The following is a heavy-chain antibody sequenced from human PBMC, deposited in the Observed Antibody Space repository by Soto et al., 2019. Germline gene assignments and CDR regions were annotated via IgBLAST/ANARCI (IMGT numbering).Heavy chain of an antibody. V-gene: IGHV1-46*01. CDR3: ARGYYSGYDWFPSYYYGMDV. J-gene: IGHJ6*02. CDR2: INPSGGST. Sequence: ASVKVSCKASGYTFTSYYMHRVRQAPGQGLEWMGIINPSGGSTSYAQKFQGRVTMTRDTSTSTVYMELSSLRSEDTAVYYCARGYYSGYDWFPSYYYGMDVWGQGTTVTV. CDR1: GYTFTSYY. D-gene: IGHD5-12*01.